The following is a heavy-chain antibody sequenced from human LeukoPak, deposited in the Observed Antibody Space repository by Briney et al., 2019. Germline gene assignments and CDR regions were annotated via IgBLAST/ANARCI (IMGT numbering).Heavy chain of an antibody. CDR1: GFTFSSYG. CDR3: AKDMGYCSSTSCSPWFDP. J-gene: IGHJ5*02. Sequence: PGGSLRLSCAASGFTFSSYGMHWVRQAPGKGLEWVAFIWDEGSNIYYADSVKGRFTISRDNSKNTLYLQMNGLGAEDTAVYYCAKDMGYCSSTSCSPWFDPWGQGTLVTVSS. V-gene: IGHV3-30*02. CDR2: IWDEGSNI. D-gene: IGHD2-2*01.